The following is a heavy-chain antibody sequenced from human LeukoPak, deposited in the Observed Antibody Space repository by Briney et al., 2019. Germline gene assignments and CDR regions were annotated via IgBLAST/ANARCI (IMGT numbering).Heavy chain of an antibody. D-gene: IGHD1-26*01. Sequence: GGSLRLSCAASGFTFSSYAMHRVRQAPGKGLEWVAVISYDGSNKYYADSVKGRFTISRDNSKNTLYLQMNSLRAEDTAVYYCARMATDSGSYPWYFDYWGQGTLVTVSS. J-gene: IGHJ4*02. CDR3: ARMATDSGSYPWYFDY. V-gene: IGHV3-30*04. CDR2: ISYDGSNK. CDR1: GFTFSSYA.